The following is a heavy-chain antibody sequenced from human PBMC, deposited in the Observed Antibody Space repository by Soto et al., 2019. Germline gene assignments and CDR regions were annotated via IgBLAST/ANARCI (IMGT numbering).Heavy chain of an antibody. J-gene: IGHJ4*02. CDR3: ASFTGDGPLRNQRHDY. D-gene: IGHD2-2*01. Sequence: PSETLSLTCAVSNFSLIKEYYWGWVRQPPGKGLEWIGSIHQSGSPYYNPSLKSRLTISVDTSKNQFSLKLSSVTAADTAVYYCASFTGDGPLRNQRHDYWGQGTLVTVSS. V-gene: IGHV4-38-2*01. CDR2: IHQSGSP. CDR1: NFSLIKEYY.